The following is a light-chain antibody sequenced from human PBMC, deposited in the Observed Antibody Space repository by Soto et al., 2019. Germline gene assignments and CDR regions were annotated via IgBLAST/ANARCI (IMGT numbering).Light chain of an antibody. Sequence: QSALTQPASVSGSPGLSITISCTGSSGDVRNYNLVSWYQQHPGKAPKLIIYEGDKRPSGVSDRFSTSKSDHTASLTISGLQAEDEADYFCCSYSPTGPVVFGGGTKLTV. CDR1: SGDVRNYNL. J-gene: IGLJ3*02. CDR3: CSYSPTGPVV. V-gene: IGLV2-23*01. CDR2: EGD.